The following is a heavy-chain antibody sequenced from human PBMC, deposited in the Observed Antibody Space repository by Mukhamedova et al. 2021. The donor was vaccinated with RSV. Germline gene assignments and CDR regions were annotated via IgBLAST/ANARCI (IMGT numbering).Heavy chain of an antibody. V-gene: IGHV3-30-3*01. D-gene: IGHD3-10*01. CDR3: AREVGRSGGL. CDR2: ISYDGSNK. Sequence: GKGLEWVAVISYDGSNKYYADSVKGRFTISRDNSKNTLYLQMNSLRAEDTAVYYCAREVGRSGGLWGQGTLVTVSS. J-gene: IGHJ4*02.